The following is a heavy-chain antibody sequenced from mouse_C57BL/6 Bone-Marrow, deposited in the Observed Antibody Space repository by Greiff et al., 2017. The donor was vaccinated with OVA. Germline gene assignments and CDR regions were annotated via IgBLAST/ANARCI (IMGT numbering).Heavy chain of an antibody. CDR3: ARSSSSPRYFDV. D-gene: IGHD1-1*01. CDR2: INPSNGGT. Sequence: QVQLQQPGAELVRPGTSVKLSCKASGYTFTSYWMHWVKQRPGQGLEWIGNINPSNGGTNYNEKFKSKATLTVDKSSSTAYMQLSSLTSEDSAVYYCARSSSSPRYFDVWGTGTTVTVSS. CDR1: GYTFTSYW. J-gene: IGHJ1*03. V-gene: IGHV1-53*01.